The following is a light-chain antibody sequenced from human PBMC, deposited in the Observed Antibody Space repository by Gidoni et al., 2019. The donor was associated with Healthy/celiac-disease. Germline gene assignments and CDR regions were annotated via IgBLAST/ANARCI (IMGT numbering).Light chain of an antibody. V-gene: IGLV2-14*01. Sequence: QSALTTPASVSGFPGNSITISCTGTSSDVGGYNYVSWYQQHPGKAPKLMIYDVSNRPSGVSNRFSGSKSGNTASLTISGLQAEDEADYCCSSYTSSSTRVFGTGTKVTVL. CDR1: SSDVGGYNY. J-gene: IGLJ1*01. CDR3: SSYTSSSTRV. CDR2: DVS.